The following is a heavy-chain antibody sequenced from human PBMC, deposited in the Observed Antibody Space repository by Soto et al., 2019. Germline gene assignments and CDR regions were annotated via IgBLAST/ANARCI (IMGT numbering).Heavy chain of an antibody. CDR1: GYTFTSCD. Sequence: ASVKVSCKASGYTFTSCDINWVRQAPGQGLEWVGWINPTSEYTAHAQKFQGRVTMTRDTSTSTVYMELSSLRSEDTAVYYCATGVRYCSSTSCYKFQDYWSQGTLVTVSS. CDR3: ATGVRYCSSTSCYKFQDY. V-gene: IGHV1-8*01. J-gene: IGHJ4*02. D-gene: IGHD2-2*02. CDR2: INPTSEYT.